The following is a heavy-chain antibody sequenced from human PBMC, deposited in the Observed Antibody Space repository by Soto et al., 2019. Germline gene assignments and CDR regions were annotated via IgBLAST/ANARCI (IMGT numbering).Heavy chain of an antibody. V-gene: IGHV4-4*02. CDR3: AREGIAAAGTSEYYYYYYGMDV. J-gene: IGHJ6*02. Sequence: SDTLSLTCAVSGGSIRSSNWWSWVRQPPGQGLEWIGEIYHSGSTNYNPSLKSRVTISVDKSKNQFSLKLSSVTAADTAVYYCAREGIAAAGTSEYYYYYYGMDVWGQGTTVT. D-gene: IGHD6-13*01. CDR1: GGSIRSSNW. CDR2: IYHSGST.